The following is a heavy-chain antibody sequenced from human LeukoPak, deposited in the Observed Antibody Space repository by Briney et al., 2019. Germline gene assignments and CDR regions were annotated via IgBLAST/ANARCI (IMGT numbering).Heavy chain of an antibody. CDR3: ARQTNTIFGVAPLDY. D-gene: IGHD3-3*01. CDR1: GGSISSYY. CDR2: IYYSGST. Sequence: PSETLSLTCNVSGGSISSYYWSWIRQPPGKGLEWIGYIYYSGSTNYNPSLKSRVTISVDTSKNQFSLKLSSVTAADTAVYYCARQTNTIFGVAPLDYWGQGTLVTVSS. J-gene: IGHJ4*02. V-gene: IGHV4-59*01.